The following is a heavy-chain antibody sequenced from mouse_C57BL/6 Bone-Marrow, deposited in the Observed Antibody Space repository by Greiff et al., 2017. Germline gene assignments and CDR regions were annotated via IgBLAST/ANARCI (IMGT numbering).Heavy chain of an antibody. Sequence: QVQLKESGAELARPGASVKMSCKASGYTFTSYTMHWVKQRPGQGLEWIGNINPSSGYTKYNQKFKDKATLTADKSSSTAYIQLSRLTSEDSAVYYCARWGWYYFDFWGQGTTLTVSS. V-gene: IGHV1-4*01. D-gene: IGHD2-3*01. CDR2: INPSSGYT. CDR1: GYTFTSYT. CDR3: ARWGWYYFDF. J-gene: IGHJ2*01.